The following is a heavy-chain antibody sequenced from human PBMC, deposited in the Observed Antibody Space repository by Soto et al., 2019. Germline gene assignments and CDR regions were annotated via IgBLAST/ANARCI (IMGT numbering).Heavy chain of an antibody. CDR2: ISYDGSNK. D-gene: IGHD5-18*01. Sequence: PGGSLRLSCAASGFTFSSYGMHWVRQAPGKGLEWVAVISYDGSNKYYADSVKGRFTISRDNSKNTLYLQMNSLRAEDTAVYYCAKPRGYSYGLDDYYGMDVWGQGTTVTVSS. V-gene: IGHV3-30*18. J-gene: IGHJ6*02. CDR1: GFTFSSYG. CDR3: AKPRGYSYGLDDYYGMDV.